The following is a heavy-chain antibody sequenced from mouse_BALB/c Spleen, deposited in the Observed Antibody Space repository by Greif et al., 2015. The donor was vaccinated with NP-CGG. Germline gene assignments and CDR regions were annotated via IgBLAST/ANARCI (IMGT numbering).Heavy chain of an antibody. CDR3: TRDGYYAWFAY. CDR1: GYTFTSYY. CDR2: INPSNGGT. Sequence: VQLQQSGAELVKPGAPVKLSCKASGYTFTSYYMYWVKQRPGQGLEWIGGINPSNGGTNFNEKFKSKATLTVDKSSSTAYMQLSSLTSEDSAVYYCTRDGYYAWFAYWGQGTLVTVSA. J-gene: IGHJ3*01. D-gene: IGHD2-3*01. V-gene: IGHV1S81*02.